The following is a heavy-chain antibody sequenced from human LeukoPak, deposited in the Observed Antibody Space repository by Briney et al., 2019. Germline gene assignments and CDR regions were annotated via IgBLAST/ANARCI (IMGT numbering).Heavy chain of an antibody. D-gene: IGHD1-26*01. CDR2: IIPILGIA. J-gene: IGHJ4*02. CDR3: ARDRWDSGFHTVDY. Sequence: SVKVSCKSSGGTLSTFGISWVRQAPGQGLEWMGRIIPILGIANYAQKFQGRVTITADKSTSTAYMELSSLRSEDTAVYYCARDRWDSGFHTVDYWGQGTLVTVSS. CDR1: GGTLSTFG. V-gene: IGHV1-69*04.